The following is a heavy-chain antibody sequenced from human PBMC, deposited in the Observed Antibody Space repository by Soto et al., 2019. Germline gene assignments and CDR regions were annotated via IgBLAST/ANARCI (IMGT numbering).Heavy chain of an antibody. CDR1: GYTFTHYW. V-gene: IGHV5-51*01. CDR3: SRHPPPGYCSGGSCQYKFDY. CDR2: IYPSDSDT. J-gene: IGHJ4*02. Sequence: RGESLKISCKASGYTFTHYWIGWVRQMPGKGLEWMGIIYPSDSDTRYSPSFQGQVTISVDKSISTAYLHWSSLKASDTATYFCSRHPPPGYCSGGSCQYKFDYWGQGTEVTVSS. D-gene: IGHD2-15*01.